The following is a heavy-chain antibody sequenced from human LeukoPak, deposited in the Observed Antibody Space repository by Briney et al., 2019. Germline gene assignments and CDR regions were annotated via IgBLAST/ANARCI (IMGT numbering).Heavy chain of an antibody. CDR3: ARWDDFSGWWLYFDC. Sequence: SETLSLTCAVSGGSVSSGAHYWGWIRQSPGKGLEWIGTIYYNGTTYYNPSLKSRVAISIDTSKNHFSLKLESVTAEDTSVYYCARWDDFSGWWLYFDCWGRGTLVTVSS. J-gene: IGHJ4*02. V-gene: IGHV4-39*02. CDR2: IYYNGTT. CDR1: GGSVSSGAHY. D-gene: IGHD6-19*01.